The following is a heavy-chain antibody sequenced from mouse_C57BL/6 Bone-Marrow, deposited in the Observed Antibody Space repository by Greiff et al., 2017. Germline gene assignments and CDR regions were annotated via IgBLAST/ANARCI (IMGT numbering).Heavy chain of an antibody. CDR1: GYTFTSYC. J-gene: IGHJ3*01. V-gene: IGHV1-74*01. CDR3: AITGDSDPY. Sequence: QVQLQQPGAELVKPGASVKVSCKASGYTFTSYCMHWVKQRPGQGLEWIGSIYPSDSDTNYNQKFKGKATLTADKSSSTAYMQLSSLTSEDSAVYLYAITGDSDPYWGQGTLVTVSA. D-gene: IGHD3-2*02. CDR2: IYPSDSDT.